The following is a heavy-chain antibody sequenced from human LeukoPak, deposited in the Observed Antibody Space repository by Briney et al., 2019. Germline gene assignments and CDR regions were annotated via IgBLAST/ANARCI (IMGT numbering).Heavy chain of an antibody. D-gene: IGHD6-13*01. V-gene: IGHV5-51*01. Sequence: EGSLKISWKGFGISFTNYRIGWVRQMPGKGLEWMGIIYPGGSIIHYSPSFQGQVTISADKSISTAYLQWTSLKGSDSAMYYCACRRYSDTWSDPWGQGTLVTVSS. CDR2: IYPGGSII. CDR3: ACRRYSDTWSDP. CDR1: GISFTNYR. J-gene: IGHJ5*02.